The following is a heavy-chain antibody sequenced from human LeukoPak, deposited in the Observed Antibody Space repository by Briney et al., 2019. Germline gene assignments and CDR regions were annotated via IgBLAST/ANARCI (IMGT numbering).Heavy chain of an antibody. Sequence: SETLSLTCTVSGGSISSYYWSWVRQPPGKGLEWIGYIYYSGSTNYNPSLKSRVTISVDTSKNQFSLKLSSVTAADTAVYYCARLLPPYYYYSSGYYLDYWGQGTLVTVSS. J-gene: IGHJ4*02. D-gene: IGHD3-22*01. CDR2: IYYSGST. CDR3: ARLLPPYYYYSSGYYLDY. CDR1: GGSISSYY. V-gene: IGHV4-59*01.